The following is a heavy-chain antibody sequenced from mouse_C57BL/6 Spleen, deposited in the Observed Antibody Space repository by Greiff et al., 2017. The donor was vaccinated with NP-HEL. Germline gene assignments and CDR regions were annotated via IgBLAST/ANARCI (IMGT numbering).Heavy chain of an antibody. Sequence: VQLVESGPGLVAPSQSLSITCTVSGFSLTSYGVDWVRQSPGKGLEWLGVIWGVGSTNYNSALKSRLSIRKDNTKSKVFLKMDSLQTDDTAMYYCASVRTGTGFAYWGQGTLVTVSA. CDR1: GFSLTSYG. CDR2: IWGVGST. J-gene: IGHJ3*01. V-gene: IGHV2-6*01. D-gene: IGHD4-1*01. CDR3: ASVRTGTGFAY.